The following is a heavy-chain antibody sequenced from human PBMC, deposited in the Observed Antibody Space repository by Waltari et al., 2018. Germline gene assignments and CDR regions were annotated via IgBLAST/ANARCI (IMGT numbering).Heavy chain of an antibody. J-gene: IGHJ6*02. D-gene: IGHD5-18*01. V-gene: IGHV3-48*01. CDR2: ISSSSSTI. Sequence: EVQLLESGGGLVQPGGSLRLSCAASGFTFSSYAMSWVRQAPGKGLEWVSYISSSSSTIYYADSVKGRFTIARDNAKNSLYLQMNSLRAEDTAVYYCARDLDTAMVTAYYYYGMDVWGQGTTVTVSS. CDR1: GFTFSSYA. CDR3: ARDLDTAMVTAYYYYGMDV.